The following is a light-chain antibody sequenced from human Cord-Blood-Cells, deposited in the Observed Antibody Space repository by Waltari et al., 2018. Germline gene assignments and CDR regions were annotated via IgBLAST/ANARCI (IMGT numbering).Light chain of an antibody. J-gene: IGLJ3*02. CDR1: ALPKQY. Sequence: SYELTQPPSVSVSPGQPARITCSGDALPKQYAYCYQQKPGQAPVLVIYKDSERPSGIPERFSGSSSGTTVTLTISGVQAEDEADYYCQSADSSGTYWVFGGGTKLTVL. CDR2: KDS. V-gene: IGLV3-25*03. CDR3: QSADSSGTYWV.